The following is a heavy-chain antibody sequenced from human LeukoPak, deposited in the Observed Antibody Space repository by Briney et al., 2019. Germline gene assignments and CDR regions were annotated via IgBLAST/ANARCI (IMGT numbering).Heavy chain of an antibody. D-gene: IGHD4-23*01. CDR3: AKSPTVDAAFDI. CDR2: INGGGGST. Sequence: PGGSLRLSCAASGFTFNSYDMSWVRQAPGKGLEWVSSINGGGGSTFYADSVKGRFTVSRDSSKNTLFLHMNSLRAEDTALYYCAKSPTVDAAFDIWGQGTMVTVSS. J-gene: IGHJ3*02. V-gene: IGHV3-23*01. CDR1: GFTFNSYD.